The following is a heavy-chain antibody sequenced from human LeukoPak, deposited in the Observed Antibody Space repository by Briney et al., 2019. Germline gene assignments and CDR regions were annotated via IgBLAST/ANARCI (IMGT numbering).Heavy chain of an antibody. CDR2: INHSGST. J-gene: IGHJ4*02. V-gene: IGHV4-34*01. CDR1: GGSLSGYY. D-gene: IGHD2-2*01. Sequence: SETLSLTCAVYGGSLSGYYWSWIRQPPGKGLEWIGEINHSGSTNYNPSLKSRVTISVDMSKNQFSLKLNSVTAADTAVYYCARESCSSTSCYAYFDYWGQGTLVTVSS. CDR3: ARESCSSTSCYAYFDY.